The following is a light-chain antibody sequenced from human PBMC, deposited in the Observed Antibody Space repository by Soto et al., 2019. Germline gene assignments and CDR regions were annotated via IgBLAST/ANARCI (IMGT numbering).Light chain of an antibody. CDR2: AAS. CDR3: QQYYRSSIT. CDR1: QGIGSY. Sequence: IQLTQSPSSLSASVGDRVTITCRASQGIGSYLAWYQQKPGEAPKLLIFAASTLQSGVPSRFSGSGSGTDFTLTISSLQPDDFATYYCQQYYRSSITFGQGTRLEIK. J-gene: IGKJ5*01. V-gene: IGKV1-9*01.